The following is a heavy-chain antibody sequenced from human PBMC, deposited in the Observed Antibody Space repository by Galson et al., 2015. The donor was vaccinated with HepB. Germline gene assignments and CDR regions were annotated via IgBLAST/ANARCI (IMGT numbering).Heavy chain of an antibody. V-gene: IGHV5-51*01. CDR2: IYPGDSDT. J-gene: IGHJ3*02. Sequence: QSGAEVKKPGESLKISCTGSGYSFTSYWIGWVRQMPGKGLEWMGIIYPGDSDTRYSPSFQGQVTISADKSISTAYLQWSSLKASDTAMYYCARIRVGATTLYAFDIWGQGTMVTVSS. CDR3: ARIRVGATTLYAFDI. CDR1: GYSFTSYW. D-gene: IGHD1-26*01.